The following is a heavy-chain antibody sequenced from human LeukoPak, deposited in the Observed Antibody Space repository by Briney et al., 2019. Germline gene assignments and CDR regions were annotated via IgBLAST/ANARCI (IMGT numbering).Heavy chain of an antibody. CDR3: ARDSYVLSGSSHNFDY. J-gene: IGHJ4*02. V-gene: IGHV3-30-3*01. CDR2: ISYDGSNK. CDR1: GFTFSSYA. D-gene: IGHD1-26*01. Sequence: PGRSLRLSCAASGFTFSSYAMHWVRQAPGKGLEWVAVISYDGSNKYYADSVKGRFTISRDNSKSTLYLQMNSLRAEDTAVYYCARDSYVLSGSSHNFDYWGQGTLVTVSS.